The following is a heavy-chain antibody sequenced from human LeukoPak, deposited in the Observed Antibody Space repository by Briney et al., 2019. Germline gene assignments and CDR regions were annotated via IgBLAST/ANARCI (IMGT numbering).Heavy chain of an antibody. Sequence: SETLSLTCAVYGGSFSGYYWSWIRQPPGKGLEWIGEISHSGSTNYNPSLKSRVTISVDTSKNQFSLKLSSVTAADTAVYYCARGATVVRGVILPIDYWGQGTLVTVSS. V-gene: IGHV4-34*01. J-gene: IGHJ4*02. CDR2: ISHSGST. CDR3: ARGATVVRGVILPIDY. CDR1: GGSFSGYY. D-gene: IGHD3-10*01.